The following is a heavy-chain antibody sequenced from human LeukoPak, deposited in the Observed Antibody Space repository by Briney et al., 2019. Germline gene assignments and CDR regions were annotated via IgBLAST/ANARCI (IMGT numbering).Heavy chain of an antibody. D-gene: IGHD5-18*01. V-gene: IGHV4-38-2*02. Sequence: PSETLSLTCTVSGYSISSGYYWGWIRQPPGKGLEWIGRIYTSGSTNYNPSLKSRVTISVDTSKNQFSLKLSSVTAADTAVYYCARSVDTAMGPYYYYYYYMDVWGKGTTVTISS. CDR2: IYTSGST. CDR3: ARSVDTAMGPYYYYYYYMDV. J-gene: IGHJ6*03. CDR1: GYSISSGYY.